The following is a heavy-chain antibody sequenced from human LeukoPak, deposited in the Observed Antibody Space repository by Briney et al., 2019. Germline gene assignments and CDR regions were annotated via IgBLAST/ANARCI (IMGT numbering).Heavy chain of an antibody. CDR2: IKPHSGGT. CDR3: ARGQPAKDGYYNY. J-gene: IGHJ4*02. Sequence: ASVKVSCKASGYTFTGYYIHWVRQAPGQGLEWMGWIKPHSGGTNYAQKFQGRVTMTRDTSISTAYMELSRLRSDDTAVYYCARGQPAKDGYYNYWGQGTLVAVSS. CDR1: GYTFTGYY. D-gene: IGHD5-24*01. V-gene: IGHV1-2*02.